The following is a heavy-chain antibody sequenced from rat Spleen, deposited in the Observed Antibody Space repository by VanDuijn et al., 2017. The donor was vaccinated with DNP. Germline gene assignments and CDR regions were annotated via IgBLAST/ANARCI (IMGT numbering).Heavy chain of an antibody. CDR2: ITSSGGST. D-gene: IGHD1-10*01. CDR3: ARPIYNNHGGFAY. CDR1: GFTFSSYW. V-gene: IGHV5-31*01. J-gene: IGHJ3*01. Sequence: EVQLVETGGGLVQPGRSLKLSCVASGFTFSSYWMTWIRQVPGKGLEWVASITSSGGSTYYRYSGKGRFTISRDNAKSTLYLQMNSLRSEDMATYYCARPIYNNHGGFAYWGQGTLVSVSS.